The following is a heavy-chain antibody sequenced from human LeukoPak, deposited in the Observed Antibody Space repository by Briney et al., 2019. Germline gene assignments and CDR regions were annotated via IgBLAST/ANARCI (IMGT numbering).Heavy chain of an antibody. D-gene: IGHD3-10*01. CDR3: ARSSHLRITMVRGVPYFDY. V-gene: IGHV4-39*07. Sequence: PSETLSLTCIVSGGSISSTTYYWGWIRQPPGKGLEWIGSIYYSGNTYYNPSLKSRVTISVDTSKNQFSLKLSSVTAADTAVYYCARSSHLRITMVRGVPYFDYWGQGTLVTVSS. CDR1: GGSISSTTYY. J-gene: IGHJ4*02. CDR2: IYYSGNT.